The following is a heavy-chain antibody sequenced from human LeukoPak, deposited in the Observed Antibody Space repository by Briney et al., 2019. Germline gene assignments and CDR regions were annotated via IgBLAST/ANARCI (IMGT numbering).Heavy chain of an antibody. V-gene: IGHV3-7*03. CDR1: GFTFSSYW. D-gene: IGHD6-19*01. Sequence: PGGSLRLSCAASGFTFSSYWRSWVRQAPGKGLEWVANIKQDGSEKYYVDSVKGRFTISRDNAKNSLYLQMNSLRAEDTAVYYCARVGGWAYYYYGMDVWGQGTTVTVSS. CDR2: IKQDGSEK. J-gene: IGHJ6*02. CDR3: ARVGGWAYYYYGMDV.